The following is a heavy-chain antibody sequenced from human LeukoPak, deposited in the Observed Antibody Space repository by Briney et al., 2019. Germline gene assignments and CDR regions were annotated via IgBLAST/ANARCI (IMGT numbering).Heavy chain of an antibody. Sequence: PGRSLRLSCAASGFTFSTYAMSWVRQAPGKGLEWVSAISGSGGSTYYADSVKGRFTISRDNSKNTLYLQMNSLRAEDTAVYYCAKDEYYDSSGYYPPLDYWGQGTLVTVSS. V-gene: IGHV3-23*01. D-gene: IGHD3-22*01. CDR2: ISGSGGST. J-gene: IGHJ4*02. CDR3: AKDEYYDSSGYYPPLDY. CDR1: GFTFSTYA.